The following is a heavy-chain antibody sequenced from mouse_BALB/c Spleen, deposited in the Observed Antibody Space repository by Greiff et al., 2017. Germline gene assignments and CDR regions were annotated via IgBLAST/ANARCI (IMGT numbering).Heavy chain of an antibody. J-gene: IGHJ3*01. CDR3: ARDKGYSNYKETWFAY. V-gene: IGHV7-3*02. CDR1: GFTFTDYY. Sequence: EVMLVESGGGLVQPGGSLRLSCATSGFTFTDYYMSWVRQPPGKALEWLGFIRNKANGYTTEYSASVKGRFTISRDNSQSILYLQMNTLRAEDSATYYCARDKGYSNYKETWFAYWGQGTLVTVSA. D-gene: IGHD2-5*01. CDR2: IRNKANGYTT.